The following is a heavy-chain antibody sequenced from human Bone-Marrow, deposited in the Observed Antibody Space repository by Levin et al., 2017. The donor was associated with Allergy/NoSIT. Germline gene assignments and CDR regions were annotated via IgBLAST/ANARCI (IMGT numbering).Heavy chain of an antibody. V-gene: IGHV3-11*03. J-gene: IGHJ4*02. CDR3: ARHVSAAKSSFDF. Sequence: GGSLRLSCAASGFTFRDYYVSWIRQAPGKGLEWISYINSDSDYMNYADSVKGRFTVSRDNAKNSVFLQMNSLRAEDTAGFYCARHVSAAKSSFDFWGPGTLVTVSS. D-gene: IGHD6-13*01. CDR1: GFTFRDYY. CDR2: INSDSDYM.